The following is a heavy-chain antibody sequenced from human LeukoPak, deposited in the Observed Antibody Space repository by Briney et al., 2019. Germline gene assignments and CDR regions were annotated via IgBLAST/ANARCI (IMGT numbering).Heavy chain of an antibody. Sequence: GGSLRLSCAASGFTFSKYSMNWVRQAPGKGLEWVSYISSGSSTIYYADSVKGRFTISRDNAKYSLYLQMSSLRAEDTAVYYCARRDDYGDYWGQGTLVTVSS. CDR2: ISSGSSTI. CDR3: ARRDDYGDY. J-gene: IGHJ4*02. V-gene: IGHV3-48*01. CDR1: GFTFSKYS.